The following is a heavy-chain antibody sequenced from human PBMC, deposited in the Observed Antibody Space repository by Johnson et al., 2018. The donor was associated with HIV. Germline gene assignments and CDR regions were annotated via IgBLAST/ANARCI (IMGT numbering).Heavy chain of an antibody. CDR1: GFAFEDYA. J-gene: IGHJ3*02. D-gene: IGHD1-26*01. CDR3: AKVGVVGGKEGVGAFDI. CDR2: INWNSDTI. V-gene: IGHV3-9*01. Sequence: VQLVESGGGVVQPGRSLRLSCAASGFAFEDYAMHWVRQAPGKGLEWVSGINWNSDTIDYADSVKGRFTISRDTAENSLYLQMNSLRAEDTALYYCAKVGVVGGKEGVGAFDIWGQGTMVTVSS.